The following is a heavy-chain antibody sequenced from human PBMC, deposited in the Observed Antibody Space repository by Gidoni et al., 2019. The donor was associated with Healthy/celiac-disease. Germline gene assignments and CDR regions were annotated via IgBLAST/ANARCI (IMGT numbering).Heavy chain of an antibody. Sequence: EVQLVESGGGLVQPGGSLRLSCSASGFTFSSYAMHWVRQAPGKGLEYVSAISSNGGSTYYADSVKGRFTISRDNSKNTLYLQKSSLRAEDTAVYYCVKKSLGGIAAADYDMDVWGQGTTVTVSS. CDR1: GFTFSSYA. D-gene: IGHD6-13*01. J-gene: IGHJ6*02. CDR2: ISSNGGST. CDR3: VKKSLGGIAAADYDMDV. V-gene: IGHV3-64D*06.